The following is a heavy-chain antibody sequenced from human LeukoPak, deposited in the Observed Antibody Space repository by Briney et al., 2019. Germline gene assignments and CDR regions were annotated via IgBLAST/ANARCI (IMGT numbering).Heavy chain of an antibody. CDR2: ISSSGSTI. J-gene: IGHJ4*02. D-gene: IGHD5-18*01. CDR3: ATCRYTDGIYVDY. V-gene: IGHV3-48*03. Sequence: GGSLRLSCAASGFTFSSYDMNWVRQAPGKGLEWVSYISSSGSTIYYADSVKGRFTISRDNAKNSLYLQMNSLRAEDTAVYYCATCRYTDGIYVDYWGQGTLVTVSS. CDR1: GFTFSSYD.